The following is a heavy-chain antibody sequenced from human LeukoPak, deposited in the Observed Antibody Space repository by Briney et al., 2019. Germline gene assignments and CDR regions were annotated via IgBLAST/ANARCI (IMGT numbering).Heavy chain of an antibody. CDR1: GFAFSNYA. Sequence: GGSLRLSCTTSGFAFSNYAMNWVRQAPGKGPEWVSGISGFNTYYADSVKGRFTIFRDNSKNVLYLQMDRLRAEDTALYSCAKDVCTSPRCLLYFDSWGQGTLVTVSS. J-gene: IGHJ4*02. V-gene: IGHV3-23*01. CDR3: AKDVCTSPRCLLYFDS. D-gene: IGHD2-8*01. CDR2: ISGFNT.